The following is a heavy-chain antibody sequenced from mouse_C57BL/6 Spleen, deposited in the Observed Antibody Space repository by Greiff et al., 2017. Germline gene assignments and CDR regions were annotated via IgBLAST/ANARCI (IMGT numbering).Heavy chain of an antibody. Sequence: EVQRVESGGGLVKPGGSLKLSCAASGFTFSDYGMHWVRQAPEKGLEWVAYISSDSSTIYYADTVKGRFTFSRANAKNPPFLQMTSLRSEETAMYYSARGTTVVGRGYAIDYWGQGTSVTVSS. J-gene: IGHJ4*01. CDR2: ISSDSSTI. D-gene: IGHD1-1*01. CDR1: GFTFSDYG. V-gene: IGHV5-17*01. CDR3: ARGTTVVGRGYAIDY.